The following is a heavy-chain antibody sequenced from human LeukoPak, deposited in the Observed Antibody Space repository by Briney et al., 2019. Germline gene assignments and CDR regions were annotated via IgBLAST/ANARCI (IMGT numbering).Heavy chain of an antibody. CDR2: INWNGGST. D-gene: IGHD3-22*01. Sequence: GGSLRLSCAASGFTFDDYGMSWVRQAPGKGLEWVSGINWNGGSTGYADYVKGRFTISRDNAKNSLYLQMNSLRAEDTALYYCARSTYYYDSSGPTGDYWGQGTLVTVSS. J-gene: IGHJ4*02. V-gene: IGHV3-20*04. CDR1: GFTFDDYG. CDR3: ARSTYYYDSSGPTGDY.